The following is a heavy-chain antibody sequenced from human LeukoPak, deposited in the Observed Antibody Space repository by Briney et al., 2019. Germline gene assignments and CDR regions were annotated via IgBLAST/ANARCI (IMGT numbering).Heavy chain of an antibody. CDR1: GGSISSHY. J-gene: IGHJ4*02. CDR2: IYYSGST. Sequence: SETLSLTCTVSGGSISSHYWSWIRQPPGKGLEWIGYIYYSGSTYYNPSLKSRVTISVDTSKNQFSLKLSSVTAADTAVYYCARRISDYYDSSGFDYWGQGTLVTVSS. CDR3: ARRISDYYDSSGFDY. D-gene: IGHD3-22*01. V-gene: IGHV4-59*08.